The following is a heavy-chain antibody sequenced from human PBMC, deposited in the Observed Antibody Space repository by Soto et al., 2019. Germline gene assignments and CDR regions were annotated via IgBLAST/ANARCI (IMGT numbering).Heavy chain of an antibody. Sequence: SETLSLTCAVYGGSFSGYYWSWIRQSPGKGLEWIGEINHSGSTNYNPSLKSRVTISVDTSKNQFSLKLSSVTAADTAVYYCARTNDYGDYVLVYWGQGTLVT. CDR3: ARTNDYGDYVLVY. V-gene: IGHV4-34*01. CDR2: INHSGST. J-gene: IGHJ4*02. D-gene: IGHD4-17*01. CDR1: GGSFSGYY.